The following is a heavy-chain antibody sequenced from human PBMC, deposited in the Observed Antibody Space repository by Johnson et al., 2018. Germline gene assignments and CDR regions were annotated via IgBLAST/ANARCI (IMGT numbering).Heavy chain of an antibody. V-gene: IGHV1-69*01. J-gene: IGHJ6*02. CDR2: IIPIFGTA. D-gene: IGHD6-6*01. Sequence: VQLVESGAEVKKPGSSXKVSCKASGGTFSSYAISWVRQAPGQGLEWMGGIIPIFGTANYAQKFQGRVTITAAESTSTAYMELSSLRSEDTAVYYCARARTYSSSLHYYYGMDVWGQGTTVTVSS. CDR1: GGTFSSYA. CDR3: ARARTYSSSLHYYYGMDV.